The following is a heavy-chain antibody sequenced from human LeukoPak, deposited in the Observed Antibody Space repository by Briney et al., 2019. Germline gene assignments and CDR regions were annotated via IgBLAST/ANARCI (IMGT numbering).Heavy chain of an antibody. V-gene: IGHV5-51*01. CDR3: ARVGLPRVLVRELDY. J-gene: IGHJ4*02. D-gene: IGHD3-10*01. CDR2: IYPGDSDT. CDR1: GYSFTSYW. Sequence: GESLQISCKGSGYSFTSYWIGWVRQMPGKGLEWMGIIYPGDSDTGYSPSFQGQVTISADKSISTAYLQWSSLKASDTAMYYCARVGLPRVLVRELDYWGQGTLVTVSS.